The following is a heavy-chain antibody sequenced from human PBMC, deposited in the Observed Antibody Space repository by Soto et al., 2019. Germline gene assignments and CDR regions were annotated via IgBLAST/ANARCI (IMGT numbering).Heavy chain of an antibody. CDR3: ARFIGGAYGMDV. J-gene: IGHJ6*02. CDR1: GYTFTTYS. CDR2: LNVANGNT. V-gene: IGHV1-3*01. D-gene: IGHD2-15*01. Sequence: ASVKVSCKASGYTFTTYSMHWVRQAPGQRLEWMGWLNVANGNTKYSQKFQGRVTITRDTSASTAYMELSSLRSEDTAVYYCARFIGGAYGMDVWGQGTTVPVSS.